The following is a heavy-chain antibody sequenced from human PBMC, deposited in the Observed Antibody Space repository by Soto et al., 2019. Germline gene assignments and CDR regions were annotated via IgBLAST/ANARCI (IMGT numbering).Heavy chain of an antibody. V-gene: IGHV3-30*18. D-gene: IGHD2-15*01. CDR2: ISYDGSNK. CDR1: GFTFSSDG. J-gene: IGHJ4*02. Sequence: GGSLRLSCAASGFTFSSDGMHWVRQAPGKGLEWVAVISYDGSNKYYADSVKGRFTISRDNSKNTLYLQMNSLRAEDTAVYYCAKDHTVVTPSYYFDYWGQGTLVTVSS. CDR3: AKDHTVVTPSYYFDY.